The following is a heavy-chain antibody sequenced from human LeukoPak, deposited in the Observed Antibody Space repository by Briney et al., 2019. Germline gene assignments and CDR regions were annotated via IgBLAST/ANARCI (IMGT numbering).Heavy chain of an antibody. V-gene: IGHV3-13*01. D-gene: IGHD6-19*01. CDR3: ARGGIQVSGIDEFDY. CDR1: GFTFIDYD. CDR2: IGIRGDT. J-gene: IGHJ4*02. Sequence: PGGSLRLSCVASGFTFIDYDMHWVRQVIGKGLEWVSAIGIRGDTHYSGSVKGRFTISRENAESSLYLQMNSLRAEDPAVYYCARGGIQVSGIDEFDYWGQGTLVTVSS.